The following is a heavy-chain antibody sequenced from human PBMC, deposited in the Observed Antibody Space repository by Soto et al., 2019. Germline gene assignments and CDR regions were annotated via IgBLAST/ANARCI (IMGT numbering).Heavy chain of an antibody. CDR3: AREVQWLVRHYYYGMDV. CDR1: GYTFTGYY. J-gene: IGHJ6*02. D-gene: IGHD6-19*01. Sequence: VASVKVSCKASGYTFTGYYMHWVRQAPGQGLEWMGWINPNSGGTNYAQKFQGRVTMTRDTSISTAYMELSRLRSDDTAVYYCAREVQWLVRHYYYGMDVWGQGTTVTVSS. CDR2: INPNSGGT. V-gene: IGHV1-2*02.